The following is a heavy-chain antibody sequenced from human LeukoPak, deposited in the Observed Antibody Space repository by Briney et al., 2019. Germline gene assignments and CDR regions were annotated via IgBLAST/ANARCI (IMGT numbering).Heavy chain of an antibody. D-gene: IGHD3-22*01. Sequence: SETLSLTCTVSGGSISSYYWSWIRQPPGKGLEWIGYIYYSGSTNYNPSLKSRVTISVDMSENQFSLNLSSVTAADTAVYYCARSGDSSGYDYDAFGIWGQGTMVTVSS. V-gene: IGHV4-59*12. J-gene: IGHJ3*02. CDR3: ARSGDSSGYDYDAFGI. CDR1: GGSISSYY. CDR2: IYYSGST.